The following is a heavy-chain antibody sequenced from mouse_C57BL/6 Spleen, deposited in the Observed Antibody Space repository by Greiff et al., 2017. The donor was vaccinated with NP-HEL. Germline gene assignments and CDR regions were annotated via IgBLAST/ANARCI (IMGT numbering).Heavy chain of an antibody. CDR1: GFTFTDYY. CDR2: IRNKANGYTT. J-gene: IGHJ3*01. CDR3: ARSYSNGGLAD. Sequence: EVQLVESGGGLVQPGGSLSLSCAASGFTFTDYYMSWVRQPPGKALEWLGFIRNKANGYTTEYSASVKGRFTISRDNSQSILYLQMNALRAEDSATYYCARSYSNGGLADWGQGTLVTVSA. D-gene: IGHD2-5*01. V-gene: IGHV7-3*01.